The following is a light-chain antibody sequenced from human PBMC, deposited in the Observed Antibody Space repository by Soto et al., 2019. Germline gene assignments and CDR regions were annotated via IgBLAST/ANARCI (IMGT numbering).Light chain of an antibody. CDR1: SSNIGNNS. CDR3: GTWDGSMSAGRAV. J-gene: IGLJ1*01. CDR2: END. Sequence: QSVLTQPPSVSAAPGQKVTISCSGSSSNIGNNSVSWYQQFPGTAPKLLIYENDKRPSGIPGRFSGSKSGTSVTLGITGLQTGDEADYYCGTWDGSMSAGRAVFGTGTKLTVL. V-gene: IGLV1-51*02.